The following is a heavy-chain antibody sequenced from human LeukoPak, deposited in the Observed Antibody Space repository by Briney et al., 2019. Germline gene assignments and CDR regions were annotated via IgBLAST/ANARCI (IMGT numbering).Heavy chain of an antibody. CDR1: GGSISSYY. D-gene: IGHD3-16*01. CDR2: IYYSGST. V-gene: IGHV4-59*08. Sequence: SETLSLTCTVSGGSISSYYWSWIRQPPGKGLEWIGYIYYSGSTNYNPSLKSRVTISVDTSKNQFSLKLSSVTAADTAVYYCARSNGGFIDYWGQGTLVTVSS. J-gene: IGHJ4*02. CDR3: ARSNGGFIDY.